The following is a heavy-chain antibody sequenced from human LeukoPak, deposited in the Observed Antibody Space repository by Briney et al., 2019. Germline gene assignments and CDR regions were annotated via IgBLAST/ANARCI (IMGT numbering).Heavy chain of an antibody. V-gene: IGHV1-46*01. J-gene: IGHJ6*03. D-gene: IGHD1-7*01. CDR3: ARRSGTINYYYYMDV. CDR1: GYTFTSYY. Sequence: ASVKVSCKASGYTFTSYYMHWVRQAPGQGLEWMGIINPSGGSTSYAQKFQGRVTMTRDTSTSTVYMELSSLRSDDTAVYYCARRSGTINYYYYMDVWGKGTTVTVSS. CDR2: INPSGGST.